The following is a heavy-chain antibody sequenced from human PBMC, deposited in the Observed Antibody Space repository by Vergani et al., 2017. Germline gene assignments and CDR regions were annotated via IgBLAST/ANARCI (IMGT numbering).Heavy chain of an antibody. CDR2: ISGSGGST. CDR1: GFTFSSYA. Sequence: EVQLLESGGGLVQPGGSLRLSCAASGFTFSSYAMSWVRQAPGKGLEWVSAISGSGGSTYYTDSVKGRFTISRDNAKNSLYLQMNSLRAEDTALYYCVKEKIDLGSYFFDSWGHGILVTVSS. CDR3: VKEKIDLGSYFFDS. V-gene: IGHV3-23*01. D-gene: IGHD2/OR15-2a*01. J-gene: IGHJ4*01.